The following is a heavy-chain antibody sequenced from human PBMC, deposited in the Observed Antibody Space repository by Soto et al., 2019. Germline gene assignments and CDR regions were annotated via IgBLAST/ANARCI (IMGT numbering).Heavy chain of an antibody. CDR3: ARLLVSNYVADYYYYMDV. D-gene: IGHD4-4*01. V-gene: IGHV1-18*01. J-gene: IGHJ6*03. CDR2: ISAYNGNT. CDR1: GYTFTSYG. Sequence: GASVKVSCKASGYTFTSYGISWVRQAPGQGLEWMGWISAYNGNTNYAQKLQGRVTMTTDTSTSTAYMELRSLRSDDTAVYYCARLLVSNYVADYYYYMDVWGKGTTVTVSS.